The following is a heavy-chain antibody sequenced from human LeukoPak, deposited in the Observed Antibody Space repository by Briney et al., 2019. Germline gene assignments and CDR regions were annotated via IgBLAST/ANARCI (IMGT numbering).Heavy chain of an antibody. CDR3: ARAEDDYGDYGDLDV. D-gene: IGHD4-17*01. V-gene: IGHV4-61*01. CDR1: GGSVSSGSYY. J-gene: IGHJ6*02. CDR2: IYYSGST. Sequence: SETLSLTCTVSGGSVSSGSYYWRWIRQPPGKGLEWIGYIYYSGSTNYNPSLKSRVTISVDTSKNQFSLKLSSVTAADTAVYYCARAEDDYGDYGDLDVWGQGTTVTVSS.